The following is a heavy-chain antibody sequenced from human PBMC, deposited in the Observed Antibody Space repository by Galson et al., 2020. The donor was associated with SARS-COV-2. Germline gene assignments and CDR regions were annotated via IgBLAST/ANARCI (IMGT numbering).Heavy chain of an antibody. V-gene: IGHV3-53*01. Sequence: LSLTCAASGFTVSSNYMSWVRQAPGKGLEWVSVIYSGGSTYYADSVKGRFTISRDNSKNTLYLQMNSLRAEDTAVYYCAKDLRFGELPFDYWGQGTLVTVSS. CDR1: GFTVSSNY. CDR2: IYSGGST. J-gene: IGHJ4*02. CDR3: AKDLRFGELPFDY. D-gene: IGHD3-10*01.